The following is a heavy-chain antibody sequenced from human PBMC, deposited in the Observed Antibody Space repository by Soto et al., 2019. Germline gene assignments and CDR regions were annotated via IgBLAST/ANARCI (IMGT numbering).Heavy chain of an antibody. V-gene: IGHV1-46*01. CDR1: GYSFTSYY. Sequence: GASVKVSCKASGYSFTSYYMYWVRQAPGQGLEWVGVINPSVGSTNYAQKFQGRVTITRDTSASTAYMELSSLRSEDTAVYYCARERAPRPWGGYCSSTSCYADHYYYGMDVWGQGTTVTVSS. CDR2: INPSVGST. J-gene: IGHJ6*02. CDR3: ARERAPRPWGGYCSSTSCYADHYYYGMDV. D-gene: IGHD2-2*01.